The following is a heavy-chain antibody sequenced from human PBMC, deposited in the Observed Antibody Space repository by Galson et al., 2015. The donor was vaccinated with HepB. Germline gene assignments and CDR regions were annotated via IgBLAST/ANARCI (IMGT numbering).Heavy chain of an antibody. V-gene: IGHV5-10-1*01. J-gene: IGHJ6*02. Sequence: QSGAEVKKPGESLRISCKGSGYTFTTYRISWVRRMPGKGLEWVGRIDPGDSETDYSPSYQGHVTLSVDKSISTAYLHWRSLKASDTAMFYCARYDTSTDGMDVWGQGTTVTVSS. D-gene: IGHD1-1*01. CDR1: GYTFTTYR. CDR2: IDPGDSET. CDR3: ARYDTSTDGMDV.